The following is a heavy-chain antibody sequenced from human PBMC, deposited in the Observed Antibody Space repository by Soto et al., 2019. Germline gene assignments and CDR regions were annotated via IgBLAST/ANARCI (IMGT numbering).Heavy chain of an antibody. V-gene: IGHV3-48*01. CDR3: VRDPRSAFAF. Sequence: EVQLMESGGDVVQPGGSLRLSCAASGFPFSAYSMNGVRQAPGKGLEWISYIRSSPPAIHSADSVKGRFTITRDDAKNSLYLQRYSMSVEDTAVYYCVRDPRSAFAFWGQGKIVTVSS. CDR2: IRSSPPAI. J-gene: IGHJ3*01. CDR1: GFPFSAYS.